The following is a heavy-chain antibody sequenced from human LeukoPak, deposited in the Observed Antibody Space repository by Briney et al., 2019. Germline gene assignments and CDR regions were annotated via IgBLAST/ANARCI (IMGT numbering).Heavy chain of an antibody. CDR2: INHSGST. CDR3: ARGATIAVAGTVYWYFDL. J-gene: IGHJ2*01. D-gene: IGHD6-19*01. CDR1: GGSFSGYY. Sequence: SETLSLTCAVYGGSFSGYYWSWIRQPPGKGLEWIGEINHSGSTNYNPSLKSRVTISVDTSKNQFSLKLSSVTAADTAVYYCARGATIAVAGTVYWYFDLWGRGTLVTVSS. V-gene: IGHV4-34*01.